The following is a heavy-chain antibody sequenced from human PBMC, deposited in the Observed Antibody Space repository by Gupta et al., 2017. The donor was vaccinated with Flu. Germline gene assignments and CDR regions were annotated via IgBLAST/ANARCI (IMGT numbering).Heavy chain of an antibody. Sequence: SLNSGSYFWSWIRQHPGKGLEWIGYVYFNGDTYYNPSLQSRVSISVDTSKNHFSLEVGSVTAADTAVYYGSRRGAYFFDYWWQGTLVSVS. CDR3: SRRGAYFFDY. D-gene: IGHD3-16*01. J-gene: IGHJ4*02. CDR2: VYFNGDT. CDR1: SLNSGSYF. V-gene: IGHV4-31*02.